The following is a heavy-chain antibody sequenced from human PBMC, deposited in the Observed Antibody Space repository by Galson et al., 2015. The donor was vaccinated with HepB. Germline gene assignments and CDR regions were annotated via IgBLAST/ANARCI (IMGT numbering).Heavy chain of an antibody. J-gene: IGHJ4*02. CDR3: ARGKEGRGYFDY. D-gene: IGHD3-10*01. CDR2: VYYTGNT. Sequence: SETLSLTCTVSGASVSSSLYYWVWIRQPPEKGLEWIGSVYYTGNTCYTSSLKSRVTISLDMSKNQFSLKVNSVTAADTAVYYCARGKEGRGYFDYWGQGTLVTV. V-gene: IGHV4-39*07. CDR1: GASVSSSLYY.